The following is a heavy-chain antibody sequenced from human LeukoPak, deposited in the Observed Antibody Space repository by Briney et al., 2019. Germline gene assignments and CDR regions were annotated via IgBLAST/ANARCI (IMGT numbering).Heavy chain of an antibody. D-gene: IGHD1-26*01. CDR3: TRGDDSGSYYGYYYYMDV. CDR1: GFTFSGSA. J-gene: IGHJ6*03. CDR2: IRSKANSYAT. V-gene: IGHV3-73*01. Sequence: GGSLRLSCAASGFTFSGSAMHWVRQASGKGLDWVDRIRSKANSYATAYAASVKGRFTISRDDSKNTAYLQMNSLKTEDTAVYYCTRGDDSGSYYGYYYYMDVWGKGTTVTVSS.